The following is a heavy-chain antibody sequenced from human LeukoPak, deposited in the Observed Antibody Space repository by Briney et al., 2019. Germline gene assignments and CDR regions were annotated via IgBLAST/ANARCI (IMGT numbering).Heavy chain of an antibody. Sequence: ASVKGSCKASGYTFTGYYFHWVRQAPGQRLEWMGWINPNTAGTNYAQKFLGGVTLTWDTSISTAYMELNRLTSDDSAVYYCATSAGDYRAGHYYYMGVWGKGTSVTVSS. V-gene: IGHV1-2*02. D-gene: IGHD4-11*01. J-gene: IGHJ6*03. CDR3: ATSAGDYRAGHYYYMGV. CDR1: GYTFTGYY. CDR2: INPNTAGT.